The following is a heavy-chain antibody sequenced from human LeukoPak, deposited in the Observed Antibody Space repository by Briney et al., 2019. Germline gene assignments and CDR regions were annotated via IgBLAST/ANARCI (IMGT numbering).Heavy chain of an antibody. CDR3: AKRARDVPKTADYDY. D-gene: IGHD2-21*02. CDR1: GFTFSAFA. CDR2: IGGSDGST. J-gene: IGHJ4*02. Sequence: GGSLRLSCAASGFTFSAFAMTWVRQAPGKGLEWVAVIGGSDGSTYYADSVKGRFSISRDNSKSTLYLQMNSLRPEDAAVYYCAKRARDVPKTADYDYWGQGALATVSS. V-gene: IGHV3-23*01.